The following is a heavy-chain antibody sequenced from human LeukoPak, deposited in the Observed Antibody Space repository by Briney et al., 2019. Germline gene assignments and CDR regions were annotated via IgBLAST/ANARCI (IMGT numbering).Heavy chain of an antibody. CDR1: GYSISSGYY. D-gene: IGHD6-13*01. Sequence: PSETLSLTCTVSGYSISSGYYWGWIRQPPGKGLEWIGSIYHSGSTYYNPSLKSRVTISVDTSKNQFSLKLSSVTAADTAVYYCARDGPSRTYYYGMDVWGQGTTVTVSS. J-gene: IGHJ6*02. CDR3: ARDGPSRTYYYGMDV. V-gene: IGHV4-38-2*02. CDR2: IYHSGST.